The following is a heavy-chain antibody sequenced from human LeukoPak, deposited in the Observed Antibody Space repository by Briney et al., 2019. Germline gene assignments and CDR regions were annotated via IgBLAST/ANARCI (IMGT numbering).Heavy chain of an antibody. Sequence: VASVTVSFKASGYTFTIYGISWVRQAPGQGLEWMGWISAYNGNTNYAQKLQGRVTMTTDTSTSTAYMELRSLRSDDTAVYYCARDLRYCSSTSCYVLSYWGQGTLVTVSS. D-gene: IGHD2-2*01. CDR2: ISAYNGNT. V-gene: IGHV1-18*01. CDR1: GYTFTIYG. J-gene: IGHJ4*02. CDR3: ARDLRYCSSTSCYVLSY.